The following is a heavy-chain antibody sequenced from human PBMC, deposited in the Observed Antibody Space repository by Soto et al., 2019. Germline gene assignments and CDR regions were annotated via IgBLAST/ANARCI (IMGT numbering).Heavy chain of an antibody. V-gene: IGHV3-7*01. D-gene: IGHD3-16*01. CDR1: GFTFSSYW. CDR2: IKQDGSGN. Sequence: GGSLRLSCAASGFTFSSYWMSWVRQAPGKGLEWVAIIKQDGSGNNYVDSVKGRFTISRDNAKNSLYLQMNSLRAEDTAVYYCARDGLGAWGPTLSYGMDVWGQGTTVTVSS. CDR3: ARDGLGAWGPTLSYGMDV. J-gene: IGHJ6*02.